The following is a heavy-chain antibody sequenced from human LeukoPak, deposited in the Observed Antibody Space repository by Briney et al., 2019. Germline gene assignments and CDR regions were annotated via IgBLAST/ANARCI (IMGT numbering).Heavy chain of an antibody. D-gene: IGHD3-3*01. CDR2: IYYSGST. CDR3: ARGSPLRFLEWLSSSRGFDP. Sequence: PSQTLSLTCTVSGGSISSGDYYWSWIRQPPGKGLEWIGYIYYSGSTYYNPSLKSRVTISVDTSKNQFSLKLSSVTAADTAVYYCARGSPLRFLEWLSSSRGFDPWGQGTLVTVSS. CDR1: GGSISSGDYY. V-gene: IGHV4-30-4*01. J-gene: IGHJ5*02.